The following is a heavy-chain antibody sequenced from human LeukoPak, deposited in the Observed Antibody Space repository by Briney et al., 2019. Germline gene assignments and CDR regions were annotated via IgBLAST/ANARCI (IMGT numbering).Heavy chain of an antibody. CDR2: IYTSGST. Sequence: PSETLSLTCTVSGGSISSYYWSWIRQPAGKGLEWIGRIYTSGSTNYNPSLKSRVTISVDTSKNQFSLKLSSVTAADTAVYYCARRVNSSGWYWFDPWGQGTLVTVSS. CDR3: ARRVNSSGWYWFDP. V-gene: IGHV4-4*07. CDR1: GGSISSYY. D-gene: IGHD6-19*01. J-gene: IGHJ5*02.